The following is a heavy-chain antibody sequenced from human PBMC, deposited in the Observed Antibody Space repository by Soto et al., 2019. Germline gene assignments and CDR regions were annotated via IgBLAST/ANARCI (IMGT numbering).Heavy chain of an antibody. J-gene: IGHJ4*02. V-gene: IGHV3-23*01. CDR1: GFTFDNYA. CDR2: ISGGGGGK. D-gene: IGHD3-22*01. CDR3: AKDIHYDSSGGLDY. Sequence: EVGLLESGGGLQQPGGSLRISCATSGFTFDNYAMSWVRQAPGKGLEWVSAISGGGGGKYYADSVKGRFSVFRDNSKKTLYLQLNCLQTEDTAVYYCAKDIHYDSSGGLDYWGQGTLVTVSS.